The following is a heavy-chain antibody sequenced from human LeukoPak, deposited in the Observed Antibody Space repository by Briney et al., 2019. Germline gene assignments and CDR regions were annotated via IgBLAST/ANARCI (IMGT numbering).Heavy chain of an antibody. Sequence: SETLSLTCAVSDDSFSSHYWTWIRQPPGKGLEWIGYISYIGSTNYNPSLKSRVTISIDTSKNQFSLKLSAVTAADTAVYYCARDLVTVTKGFDIWGQGTMVSVSS. CDR1: DDSFSSHY. V-gene: IGHV4-59*11. D-gene: IGHD4-17*01. CDR3: ARDLVTVTKGFDI. CDR2: ISYIGST. J-gene: IGHJ3*02.